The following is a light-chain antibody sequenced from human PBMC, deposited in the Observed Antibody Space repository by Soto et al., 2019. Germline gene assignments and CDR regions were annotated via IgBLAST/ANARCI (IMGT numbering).Light chain of an antibody. V-gene: IGLV2-11*01. CDR3: AAWDDSLNGRV. Sequence: QSVLTQPRSVSGSPGQSVTISCTGTSSDVGGYNYVSWYQQHPGKAPKLMIYDVSKRPSGVPDRFSGSKSGNTASLTISGLQAEDEADYYCAAWDDSLNGRVFGTGTKLTVL. J-gene: IGLJ1*01. CDR1: SSDVGGYNY. CDR2: DVS.